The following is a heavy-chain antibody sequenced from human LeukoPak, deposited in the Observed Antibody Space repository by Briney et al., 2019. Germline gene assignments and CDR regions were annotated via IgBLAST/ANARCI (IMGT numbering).Heavy chain of an antibody. J-gene: IGHJ4*02. V-gene: IGHV4-39*07. CDR3: ARGGV. Sequence: KASETLSLTCTVSGGSISSSSYYWGWIRQPPGKGLEWIGEINHSGSTNYNPSLKSRVTISVDTSKNQFSLKLSSVTAADTAVYYCARGGVWGQGTLVTVSS. CDR1: GGSISSSSYY. D-gene: IGHD3-10*01. CDR2: INHSGST.